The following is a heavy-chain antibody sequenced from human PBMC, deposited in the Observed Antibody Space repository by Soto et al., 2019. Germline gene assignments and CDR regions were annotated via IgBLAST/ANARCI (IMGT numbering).Heavy chain of an antibody. D-gene: IGHD2-15*01. Sequence: PGGSLRLSCAASGFTFSSYGMNWVRQAPGKGLEWVSEISGSGGSTYYADSVKGRFTISRDNSKSTVYLQMNSLRAEDTAVYYCAKQYCSGRNCYGYFDYWGQGTLVTVSS. CDR3: AKQYCSGRNCYGYFDY. CDR1: GFTFSSYG. V-gene: IGHV3-23*01. J-gene: IGHJ4*02. CDR2: ISGSGGST.